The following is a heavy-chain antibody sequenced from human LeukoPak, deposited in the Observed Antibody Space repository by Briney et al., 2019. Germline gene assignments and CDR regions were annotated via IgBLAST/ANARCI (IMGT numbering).Heavy chain of an antibody. D-gene: IGHD6-13*01. Sequence: PSETLSLTCTVSDGSISSGYWTWIRQPAGKGLEWIGRIYTSGSTNYNPSLKSRVTMSVDTSKNQLSLKLTSVTAADTAVYYCARGSSWYDYWGQGILVTVSS. CDR1: DGSISSGY. J-gene: IGHJ4*02. CDR2: IYTSGST. CDR3: ARGSSWYDY. V-gene: IGHV4-4*07.